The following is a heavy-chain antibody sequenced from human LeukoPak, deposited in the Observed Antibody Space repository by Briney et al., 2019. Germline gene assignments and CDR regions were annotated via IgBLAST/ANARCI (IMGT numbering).Heavy chain of an antibody. D-gene: IGHD6-13*01. CDR2: ISGSGDCT. J-gene: IGHJ4*02. CDR3: AKKVPGYSSSWYDY. CDR1: GFTFSSYA. V-gene: IGHV3-23*01. Sequence: GGSLRLSCAASGFTFSSYAMSWARQAPGKGLEWVSSISGSGDCTYYADSVKGRFTISRDNSKNTLYLQMNSLRAEDTAVYYCAKKVPGYSSSWYDYWGQGTLVTVSS.